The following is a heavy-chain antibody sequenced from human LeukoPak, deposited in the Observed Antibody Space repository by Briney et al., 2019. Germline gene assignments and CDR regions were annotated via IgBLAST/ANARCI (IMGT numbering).Heavy chain of an antibody. Sequence: GGSLRLSCAASGFTVNSNFMSWVRQAPGKGLEWVSVIYSGGSTYYADSVEGRFTISRDNSKNTLYLQMNSLRAEDTAVYYCAKDRFSAVVAIYYYYGMDVWGQGTTVTVSS. D-gene: IGHD2-15*01. J-gene: IGHJ6*02. CDR1: GFTVNSNF. CDR3: AKDRFSAVVAIYYYYGMDV. CDR2: IYSGGST. V-gene: IGHV3-66*01.